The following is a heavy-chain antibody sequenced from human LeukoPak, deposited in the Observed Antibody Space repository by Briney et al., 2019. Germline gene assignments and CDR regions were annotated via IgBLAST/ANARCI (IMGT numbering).Heavy chain of an antibody. V-gene: IGHV1-8*03. CDR2: MNPNSGNT. J-gene: IGHJ4*02. CDR3: ARDLRTDSRNWAAFDY. Sequence: GASVKVSCKASGYTFTSYDINWVRQATGQGLEWVGWMNPNSGNTGYAQKFQGRVTITRSTAISTAYMELSSLRSEDTAVYYCARDLRTDSRNWAAFDYWGQGTLVTVSS. CDR1: GYTFTSYD. D-gene: IGHD6-13*01.